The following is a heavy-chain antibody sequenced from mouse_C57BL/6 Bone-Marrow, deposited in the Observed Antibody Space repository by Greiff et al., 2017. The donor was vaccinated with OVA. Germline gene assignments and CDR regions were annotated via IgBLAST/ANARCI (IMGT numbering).Heavy chain of an antibody. CDR3: ARYSHAMDY. CDR1: GYTFTSYT. Sequence: VKLMESGAELARPGASVKMYCKASGYTFTSYTMHWVKQRPGQGLEWIGYINPSSGYTKYNQKFKDKATLTADKSSSTAYMQLSSLTSEDSAVYYCARYSHAMDYWGQGTSVTVSS. CDR2: INPSSGYT. V-gene: IGHV1-4*01. J-gene: IGHJ4*01.